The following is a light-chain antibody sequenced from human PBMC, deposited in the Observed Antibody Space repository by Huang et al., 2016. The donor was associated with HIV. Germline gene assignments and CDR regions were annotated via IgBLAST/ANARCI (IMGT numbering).Light chain of an antibody. V-gene: IGKV3D-15*01. Sequence: EIMMTQSPATLSVSPGGRATLSCRASQNVRNNLAWYQQKTGQDPRLLIYDTTPRASGIPARFSGSGSGTEFTLTISGLQSEDFAFYYCQQYNNWPPGLTFGGGTKIEI. CDR1: QNVRNN. CDR3: QQYNNWPPGLT. J-gene: IGKJ4*01. CDR2: DTT.